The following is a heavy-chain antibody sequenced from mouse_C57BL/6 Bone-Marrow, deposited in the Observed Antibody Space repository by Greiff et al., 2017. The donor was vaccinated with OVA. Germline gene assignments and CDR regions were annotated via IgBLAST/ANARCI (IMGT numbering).Heavy chain of an antibody. CDR1: GYTFTSYG. CDR3: ARSEYSNFPFAY. Sequence: QVQLKESGAELARPGASVKLSCKASGYTFTSYGISWVKQRTGQGLEWIGEIYPRSGNTYYNEKFKGKATLTADKSSSTAYMELRSLTSEDSAVYSCARSEYSNFPFAYWGQGTLVTVSA. D-gene: IGHD2-5*01. V-gene: IGHV1-81*01. CDR2: IYPRSGNT. J-gene: IGHJ3*01.